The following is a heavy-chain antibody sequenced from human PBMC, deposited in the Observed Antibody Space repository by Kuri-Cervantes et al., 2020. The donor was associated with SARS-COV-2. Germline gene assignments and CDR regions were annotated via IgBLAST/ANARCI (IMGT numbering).Heavy chain of an antibody. V-gene: IGHV4-61*01. Sequence: SETLSLTCTVSGGSISSGYYWGWIRQPPGKGLEWIGYIYYSGSTNYNPSLKSRVTISVDTSKNQFSLKLSSVTAADTAVYYCARELTAWGQGTLVTVSS. CDR3: ARELTA. J-gene: IGHJ4*02. CDR1: GGSISSGYY. D-gene: IGHD4/OR15-4a*01. CDR2: IYYSGST.